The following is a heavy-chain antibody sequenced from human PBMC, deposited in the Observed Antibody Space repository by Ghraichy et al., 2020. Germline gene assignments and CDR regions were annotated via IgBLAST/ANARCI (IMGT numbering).Heavy chain of an antibody. J-gene: IGHJ4*02. Sequence: GGSLRLSCAASGFTFSSYAMTWVRQAPRKGLEWVSAISGNGGGTYYADSAKGRFTITRDNSKNTLYLQMNSLRADDMALYYCARGRISLLGVLTHLLDYWGQGTLVTVSS. CDR2: ISGNGGGT. V-gene: IGHV3-23*01. CDR1: GFTFSSYA. D-gene: IGHD3-3*01. CDR3: ARGRISLLGVLTHLLDY.